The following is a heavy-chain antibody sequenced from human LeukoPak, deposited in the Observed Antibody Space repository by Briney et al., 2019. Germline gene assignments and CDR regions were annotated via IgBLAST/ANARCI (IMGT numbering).Heavy chain of an antibody. D-gene: IGHD2-2*01. V-gene: IGHV1-2*02. CDR2: KNPNRCDT. Sequence: GGSLSLLCAASGLPFNRYAMHGVRQAPGQGREWMGWKNPNRCDTLYAQKCQGRVTMARDTSISTAYMELSRLRSDDTAVYYCARDRGSEYCSSTSCYHYYYYMDVWGKGTTVTVSS. CDR3: ARDRGSEYCSSTSCYHYYYYMDV. CDR1: GLPFNRYA. J-gene: IGHJ6*03.